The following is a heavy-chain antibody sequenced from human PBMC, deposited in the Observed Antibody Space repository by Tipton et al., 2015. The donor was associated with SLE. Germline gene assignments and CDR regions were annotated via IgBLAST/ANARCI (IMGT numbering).Heavy chain of an antibody. D-gene: IGHD5-12*01. V-gene: IGHV4-34*01. CDR2: IHHHGGT. Sequence: LRLSCEASGFILSTYWMSWFRQPPGKGLEWIGEIHHHGGTNYNPSLKSRVTMSLDTSKNQFFLKLSFVTAADTAVYYCAREDIVATTSAYNWFDPWGQGTLVTVSS. J-gene: IGHJ5*02. CDR3: AREDIVATTSAYNWFDP. CDR1: GFILSTYW.